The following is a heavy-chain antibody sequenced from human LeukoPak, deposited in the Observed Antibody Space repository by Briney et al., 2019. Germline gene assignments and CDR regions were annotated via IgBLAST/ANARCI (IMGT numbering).Heavy chain of an antibody. CDR2: IYSGGST. V-gene: IGHV3-53*01. CDR3: ATTVTTLRLDAFDI. J-gene: IGHJ3*02. CDR1: GFTVSSNY. Sequence: GGSLRLSCAASGFTVSSNYMSWVRQAPGKGLEWVSVIYSGGSTYYADSVKGRFTISRDNSKNTLYLQMNSLRAEDTAVYYCATTVTTLRLDAFDIWGQGTMVTVSS. D-gene: IGHD4-17*01.